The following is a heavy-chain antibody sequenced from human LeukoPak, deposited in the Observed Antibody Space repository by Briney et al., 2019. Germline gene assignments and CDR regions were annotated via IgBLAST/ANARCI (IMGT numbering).Heavy chain of an antibody. D-gene: IGHD3-3*01. CDR2: IRYDGSNK. J-gene: IGHJ4*02. Sequence: GGSLRLSCAASGFTFSSYGMHWVRQAPGKGLEWVAFIRYDGSNKHSADSVKGRFTISRDNSKNSLYLQMNSLRAEDTAVYYCARSRYDVVYFDYWGQGTLVTVSS. CDR1: GFTFSSYG. V-gene: IGHV3-30*02. CDR3: ARSRYDVVYFDY.